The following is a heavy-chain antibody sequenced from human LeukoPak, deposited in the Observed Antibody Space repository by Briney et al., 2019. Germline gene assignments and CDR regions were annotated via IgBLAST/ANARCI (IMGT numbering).Heavy chain of an antibody. V-gene: IGHV4-59*01. Sequence: SETLSLTCTVSGGSISSYYWGWIRQPPGKGLEWIGYIYDTGSTNYNPSLKSRVTMSVDASKNQFSLKLTSVTAADTAVYYCARLYCGRDCLPFYYYYYYMDVWGKGSTVTVSS. D-gene: IGHD2-21*02. CDR3: ARLYCGRDCLPFYYYYYYMDV. CDR1: GGSISSYY. CDR2: IYDTGST. J-gene: IGHJ6*03.